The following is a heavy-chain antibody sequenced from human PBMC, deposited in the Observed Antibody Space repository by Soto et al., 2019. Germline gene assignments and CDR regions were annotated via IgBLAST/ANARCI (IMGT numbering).Heavy chain of an antibody. CDR3: TPLAPKYNSDWYPLSD. D-gene: IGHD6-19*01. V-gene: IGHV3-15*07. Sequence: ELQLVESGGGLVKRGGSLRLSCAGSGFTISNVWMNWVRQAPGKGLEWVGRIKSETDGGTIDYAAPVKGRFTISRDDSNNTLYLQMNSLKTEDTATYYCTPLAPKYNSDWYPLSDWGQGTRVTVSS. CDR1: GFTISNVW. CDR2: IKSETDGGTI. J-gene: IGHJ4*02.